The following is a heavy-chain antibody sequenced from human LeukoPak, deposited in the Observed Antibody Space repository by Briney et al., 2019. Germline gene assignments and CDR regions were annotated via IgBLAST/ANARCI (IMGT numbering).Heavy chain of an antibody. V-gene: IGHV4-59*01. D-gene: IGHD3-10*01. CDR1: DGSISSFY. J-gene: IGHJ6*02. Sequence: SETLSLTCSVSDGSISSFYWSWIRQPPGKGLEWIGYIYYSGTTNYNPSLKSRVIISVDASKNQFSLKLSSVTAEDTAVYYCAREGYYGSGSYYRVYYYGMDVWGQGTTVTVSS. CDR2: IYYSGTT. CDR3: AREGYYGSGSYYRVYYYGMDV.